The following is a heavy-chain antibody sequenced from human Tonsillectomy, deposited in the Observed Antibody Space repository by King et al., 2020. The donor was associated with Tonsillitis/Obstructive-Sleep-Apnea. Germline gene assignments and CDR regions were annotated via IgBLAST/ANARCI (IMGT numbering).Heavy chain of an antibody. J-gene: IGHJ6*03. CDR2: IYPGDSDT. CDR1: GYSFTSYW. CDR3: ARHVPYCRSTSCYLYYYYYYMDV. Sequence: DGQLVQSGAEVKKPGESLKISCKGSGYSFTSYWIGWVRQMPGKGLEWMGIIYPGDSDTRYSPSFQGQVTISADKSISTAYLQWSSLKASDTAMYYCARHVPYCRSTSCYLYYYYYYMDVWGKGTTVTVSS. D-gene: IGHD2-2*01. V-gene: IGHV5-51*01.